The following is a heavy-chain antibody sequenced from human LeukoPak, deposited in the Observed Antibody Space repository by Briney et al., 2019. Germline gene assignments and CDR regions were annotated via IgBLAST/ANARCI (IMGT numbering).Heavy chain of an antibody. V-gene: IGHV4-4*07. CDR2: IYTSGST. D-gene: IGHD3-22*01. CDR1: GGSISSYY. J-gene: IGHJ4*02. Sequence: SETLSLTCTVSGGSISSYYWSWIRQPAGKGLEWIGRIYTSGSTNYNPSLKSRVTISVDTSKNQFSLKLSSVTAADTAVYYCASEGKEYYYDSSGYYYDYHDYWGQGTLVTVSS. CDR3: ASEGKEYYYDSSGYYYDYHDY.